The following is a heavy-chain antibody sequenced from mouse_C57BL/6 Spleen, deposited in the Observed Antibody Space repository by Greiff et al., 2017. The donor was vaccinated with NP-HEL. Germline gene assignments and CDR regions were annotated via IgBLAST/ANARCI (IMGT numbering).Heavy chain of an antibody. J-gene: IGHJ2*01. D-gene: IGHD1-1*01. Sequence: EVQLQQSGPELVKPGASVKISCKASGYTFTDYYMNWVKQSHGKSLEWIGDINPNNGGTSYNQKFKGKATLTVDKSSSTAYMELRSLTSEDSAVYYCARGLLTTVVAFDYWGQGTTLTVSS. V-gene: IGHV1-26*01. CDR2: INPNNGGT. CDR1: GYTFTDYY. CDR3: ARGLLTTVVAFDY.